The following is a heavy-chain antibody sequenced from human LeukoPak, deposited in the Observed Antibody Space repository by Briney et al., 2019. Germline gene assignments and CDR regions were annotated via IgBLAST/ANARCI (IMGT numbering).Heavy chain of an antibody. J-gene: IGHJ4*02. D-gene: IGHD1-26*01. CDR3: AHNPGSSGY. CDR1: GFIFNNYA. V-gene: IGHV3-9*01. CDR2: ISWNSGSI. Sequence: GGSLRLSCAGSGFIFNNYAMHWVRQPPGKGLEWVSGISWNSGSIDYADSVKGRFTISRDNAKNSLYLQMNSLRAEDTAVYYCAHNPGSSGYWGQGTLVTVSS.